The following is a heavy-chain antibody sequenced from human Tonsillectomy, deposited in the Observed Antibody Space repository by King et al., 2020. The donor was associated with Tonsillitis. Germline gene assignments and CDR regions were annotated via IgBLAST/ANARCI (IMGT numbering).Heavy chain of an antibody. CDR3: ARASITMVRGVPHDY. V-gene: IGHV3-7*01. CDR1: GFSLSSYW. Sequence: VQLVESGGGLVQPGGPLRLSCAASGFSLSSYWMSWVRQAPGKGLEWVANIKQDGREKYYVDSVKGRFTISRDNAKNSLYLQMSSLRAEDTAVYHCARASITMVRGVPHDYWGQGTLVTVSS. D-gene: IGHD3-10*01. J-gene: IGHJ4*02. CDR2: IKQDGREK.